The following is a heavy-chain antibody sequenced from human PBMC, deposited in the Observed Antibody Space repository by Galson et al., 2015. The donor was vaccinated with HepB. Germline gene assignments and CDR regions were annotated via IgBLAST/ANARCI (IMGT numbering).Heavy chain of an antibody. Sequence: SETLSLTCTVSGGSISSYYWSWIRQPPGKGLEWLGYIYYSGSTNYNPSLKSRVTISVDTSKNQFSLKLSSVTAADTAVYYCATSRYCSSTSCYEEAFDIWGQGTMVTVSS. V-gene: IGHV4-59*01. J-gene: IGHJ3*02. D-gene: IGHD2-2*01. CDR3: ATSRYCSSTSCYEEAFDI. CDR1: GGSISSYY. CDR2: IYYSGST.